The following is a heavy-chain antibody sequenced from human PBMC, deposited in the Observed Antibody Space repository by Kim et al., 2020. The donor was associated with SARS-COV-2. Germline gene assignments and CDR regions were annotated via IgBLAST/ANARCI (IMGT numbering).Heavy chain of an antibody. D-gene: IGHD3-10*01. V-gene: IGHV3-72*01. J-gene: IGHJ6*02. Sequence: EYDASVKGRFTISRDESKNALYLQMNSLKTEDTAVYYCVRIGSLYYYGMDVWGQGTTVTVSS. CDR3: VRIGSLYYYGMDV.